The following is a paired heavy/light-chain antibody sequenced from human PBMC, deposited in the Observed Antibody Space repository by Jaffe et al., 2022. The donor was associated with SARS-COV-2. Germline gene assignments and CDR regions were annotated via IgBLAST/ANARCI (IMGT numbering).Heavy chain of an antibody. Sequence: QVQLVQSGAEVKKPGASVKVSCKASGYTFTSYAMHWVRQAPGQRLEWMGWINIDNGNTKYSQKFQGRVTITRDTSASTAYMELSSLRSEDTAVYYCAKGVIPGDDYYYGMDVWGQGTTVTVSS. CDR2: INIDNGNT. CDR1: GYTFTSYA. CDR3: AKGVIPGDDYYYGMDV. D-gene: IGHD3-22*01. V-gene: IGHV1-3*04. J-gene: IGHJ6*02.
Light chain of an antibody. J-gene: IGKJ4*01. CDR2: WAS. CDR3: QQYYKTPLT. CDR1: QSLLYSSNNKNY. V-gene: IGKV4-1*01. Sequence: DIVMTQSPDSLAVSLGERATINCKSSQSLLYSSNNKNYLAWYQQKPGQPPKLLIYWASTRESGVPDRFSGSGSGTDFTLTISSLQAEDVAVYYCQQYYKTPLTFGGGTKVDIK.